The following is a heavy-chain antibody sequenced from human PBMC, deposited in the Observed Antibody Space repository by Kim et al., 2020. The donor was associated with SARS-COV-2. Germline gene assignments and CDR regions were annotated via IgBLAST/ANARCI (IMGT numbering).Heavy chain of an antibody. CDR2: ISYDGSNK. D-gene: IGHD6-13*01. J-gene: IGHJ6*01. V-gene: IGHV3-30*04. Sequence: GGSLRLSCLASGFTFSDYAMHWVRQAPGKGLQWVAVISYDGSNKDYADSVKGRFIISRDNSKNTMYLQMNGLRREDTAVYLCARVAATGGNALYYYGMDV. CDR1: GFTFSDYA. CDR3: ARVAATGGNALYYYGMDV.